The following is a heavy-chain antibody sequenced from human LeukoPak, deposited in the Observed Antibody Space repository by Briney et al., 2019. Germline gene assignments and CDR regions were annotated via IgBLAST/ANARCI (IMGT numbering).Heavy chain of an antibody. D-gene: IGHD3-22*01. CDR3: AREALVVPPPMDY. J-gene: IGHJ4*02. CDR1: GFTFSSYG. CDR2: IRYDGSNK. V-gene: IGHV3-33*01. Sequence: GGSLRLSCAASGFTFSSYGMHWVRQAPGKGLEWVAVIRYDGSNKYYADSVKGRFTISRDNSKNTLYLQMNSLRAEDTAVYYCAREALVVPPPMDYWGQGTLVTVSS.